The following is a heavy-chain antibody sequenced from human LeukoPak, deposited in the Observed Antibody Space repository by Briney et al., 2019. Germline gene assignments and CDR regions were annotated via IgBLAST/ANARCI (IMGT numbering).Heavy chain of an antibody. CDR3: ATQFLEWLLCDY. D-gene: IGHD3-3*01. CDR1: GFTFSSYS. J-gene: IGHJ4*02. Sequence: GGSLRLSCAASGFTFSSYSMNWVRQAPGKGLEWVSSISSSSSYIYYADSVKGRFTISRDNAKNLLYLQMNSLRAEDTAVYYCATQFLEWLLCDYWGQGTLVTVSS. CDR2: ISSSSSYI. V-gene: IGHV3-21*01.